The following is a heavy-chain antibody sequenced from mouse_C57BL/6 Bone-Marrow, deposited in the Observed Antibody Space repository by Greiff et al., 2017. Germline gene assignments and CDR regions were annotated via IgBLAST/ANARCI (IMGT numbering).Heavy chain of an antibody. CDR3: TKLGTDFDY. D-gene: IGHD4-1*01. CDR1: GFTFSNYW. Sequence: EVKLMESGGGLVQPGGSMKLSCVASGFTFSNYWMNWVRQSPEKGLEWVAQIRLKSDNYATHYAESVKGRFTISRDDSKSSVYLQMNNLRAEDTGIYYCTKLGTDFDYWGQGTTLTVSS. CDR2: IRLKSDNYAT. V-gene: IGHV6-3*01. J-gene: IGHJ2*01.